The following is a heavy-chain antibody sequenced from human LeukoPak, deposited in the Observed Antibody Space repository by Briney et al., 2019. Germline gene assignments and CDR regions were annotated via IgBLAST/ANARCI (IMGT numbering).Heavy chain of an antibody. Sequence: GGSLRLSCAASGFTVSSNYMSWVRQAPGKGLEWVSVIYSGGSTYYADSVKGRFTISRDNSKNTLYLQMNSLSAEDTALFYCARDGNYHDTDNAFDIWGQGTMVTVSS. CDR1: GFTVSSNY. D-gene: IGHD3-22*01. CDR2: IYSGGST. CDR3: ARDGNYHDTDNAFDI. J-gene: IGHJ3*02. V-gene: IGHV3-53*01.